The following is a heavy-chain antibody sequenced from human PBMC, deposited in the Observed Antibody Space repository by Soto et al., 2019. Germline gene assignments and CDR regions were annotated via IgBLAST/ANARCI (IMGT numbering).Heavy chain of an antibody. CDR1: GYTFTSYG. D-gene: IGHD2-8*01. V-gene: IGHV1-18*01. CDR2: ISAYNGNT. CDR3: ARGGKYCTNCVCSFYGMDV. J-gene: IGHJ6*02. Sequence: QVQLVQSGAEVKKPGASVKVSCKASGYTFTSYGISWVRQAPGQGLEWMGWISAYNGNTNYAQKFQGRVTMTTDTYTSTAYMELRSLRSDATAVYYCARGGKYCTNCVCSFYGMDVWGQGTKVTVSS.